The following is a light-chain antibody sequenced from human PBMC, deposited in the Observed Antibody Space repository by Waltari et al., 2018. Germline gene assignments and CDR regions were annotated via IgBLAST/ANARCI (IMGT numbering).Light chain of an antibody. Sequence: QLVLTQSPSASASLGAAVNLPCTLSSGHLINVTAWHQQQPEKGPRCLMKVDSDGSHSKGDEIPDRFSGSSSGAERHLTISSLQSEDEADYYCQTGGHGTWVFGGGTKLTVL. CDR2: VDSDGSH. CDR3: QTGGHGTWV. CDR1: SGHLINV. J-gene: IGLJ3*02. V-gene: IGLV4-69*01.